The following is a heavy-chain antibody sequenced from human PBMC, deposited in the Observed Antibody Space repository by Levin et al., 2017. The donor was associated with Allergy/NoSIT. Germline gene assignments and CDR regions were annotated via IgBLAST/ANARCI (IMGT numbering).Heavy chain of an antibody. J-gene: IGHJ6*02. V-gene: IGHV1-8*01. Sequence: GASVKASCKASGYTFTSYDINWVRQATGQGLEWMGWMNPNSGNTGYAQKFQGRVTMTRNTSISTAYMELSSLGSEDTAVYYCARGGRYYDFWSGLASNYYYYGMDVWGQGTTVTVSS. D-gene: IGHD3-3*01. CDR3: ARGGRYYDFWSGLASNYYYYGMDV. CDR2: MNPNSGNT. CDR1: GYTFTSYD.